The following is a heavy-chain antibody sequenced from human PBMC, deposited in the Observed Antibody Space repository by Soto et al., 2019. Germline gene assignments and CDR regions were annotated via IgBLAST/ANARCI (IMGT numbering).Heavy chain of an antibody. V-gene: IGHV4-59*01. Sequence: SETLSLTCTVSGGSISSYYWSWIRQPPGKGLEWIGYIYYSGSTNYNPSLKSRVTISVDTSKNQFSLKLSSVTAADTAVYYCARGLWNDDGLGYYFDYWGQGTLVTVSS. CDR1: GGSISSYY. J-gene: IGHJ4*02. CDR3: ARGLWNDDGLGYYFDY. CDR2: IYYSGST. D-gene: IGHD1-1*01.